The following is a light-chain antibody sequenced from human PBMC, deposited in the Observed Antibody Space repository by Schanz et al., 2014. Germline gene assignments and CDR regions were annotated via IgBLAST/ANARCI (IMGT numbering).Light chain of an antibody. Sequence: EIVMTQSPATLSVSPGERATLSCRASHSVGSAYLAWYQQKPGQAPRLLIYDASNRATGIPDRISGSGSGTDFTLTISRLEPEDFAVYYCQLYGSASWTFGQGTKVEI. CDR2: DAS. J-gene: IGKJ1*01. CDR1: HSVGSAY. CDR3: QLYGSASWT. V-gene: IGKV3-20*01.